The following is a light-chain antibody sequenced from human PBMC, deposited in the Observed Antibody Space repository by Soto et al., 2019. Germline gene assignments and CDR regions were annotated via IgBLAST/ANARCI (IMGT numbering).Light chain of an antibody. J-gene: IGKJ1*01. CDR1: QSISSSY. CDR3: QQYVIWM. Sequence: EIVVTQSPDTMSLSPGERATLSCRASQSISSSYLAWYQQKPGQAPRHLIYGASSRATGIPDRFSGSGSGTDFTLTISRLEPEESEMYYCQQYVIWMFGHGTKLEIK. CDR2: GAS. V-gene: IGKV3-20*01.